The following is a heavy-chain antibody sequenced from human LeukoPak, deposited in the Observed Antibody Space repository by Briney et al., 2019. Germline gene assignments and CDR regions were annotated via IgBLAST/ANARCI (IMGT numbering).Heavy chain of an antibody. J-gene: IGHJ4*02. V-gene: IGHV3-66*01. CDR1: GLTVSSNY. D-gene: IGHD6-19*01. Sequence: GGSLRLSCAASGLTVSSNYMSWVRQAPGKGLEWVSLISASGSTSYADSVTGRFTISRDNSKNTLFLQMNNLGAEDTAVYYCTREAYSSGWRYLDFWGQGTLDTVSS. CDR2: ISASGST. CDR3: TREAYSSGWRYLDF.